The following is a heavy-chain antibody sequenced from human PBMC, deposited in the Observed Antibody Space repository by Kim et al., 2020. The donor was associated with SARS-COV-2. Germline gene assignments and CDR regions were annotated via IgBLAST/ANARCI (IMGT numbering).Heavy chain of an antibody. J-gene: IGHJ6*02. V-gene: IGHV1-69*02. Sequence: SVKVSCKASGGTFSSYTISWVRQAPGQGLEWMGRIIPILGIANYAQKFQGRVTITADKSTSTAYMELSSLRSEDTAVYYCARGEMATINRYYYYYYGMDVWGQGTTVTVSS. CDR3: ARGEMATINRYYYYYYGMDV. D-gene: IGHD5-12*01. CDR2: IIPILGIA. CDR1: GGTFSSYT.